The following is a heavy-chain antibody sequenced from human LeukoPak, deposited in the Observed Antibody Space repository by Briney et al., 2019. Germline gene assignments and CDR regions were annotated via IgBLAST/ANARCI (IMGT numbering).Heavy chain of an antibody. CDR3: AELGITMIGGV. D-gene: IGHD3-10*02. J-gene: IGHJ6*04. V-gene: IGHV3-48*03. CDR1: GFTFSSYE. Sequence: KIGRSLRLSCAASGFTFSSYEMNWVRQAPGKGLEWVSYISSSGSTIYYADSVKGRFTISRDNAKNSLYLQMNSLRAEDTAVYYCAELGITMIGGVWGKGTTVTISS. CDR2: ISSSGSTI.